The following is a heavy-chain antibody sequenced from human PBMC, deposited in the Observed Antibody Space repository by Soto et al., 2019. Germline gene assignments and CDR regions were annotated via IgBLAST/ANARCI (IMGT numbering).Heavy chain of an antibody. CDR2: IIPIFGTT. J-gene: IGHJ2*01. Sequence: QVQLVQSGAEVKKPGSSVKVSCKASGGTFSSYAISWVRQAPGQGLEWMGGIIPIFGTTNYAQKFQGRVTITADESTSTAYMALSSLRSEDTAVYYCARVVTVVKSFHYWYFNLWGRGTPVTVSS. CDR3: ARVVTVVKSFHYWYFNL. V-gene: IGHV1-69*12. D-gene: IGHD2-15*01. CDR1: GGTFSSYA.